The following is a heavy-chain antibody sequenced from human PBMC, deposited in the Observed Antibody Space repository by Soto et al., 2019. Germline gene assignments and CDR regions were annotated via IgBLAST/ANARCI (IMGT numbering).Heavy chain of an antibody. V-gene: IGHV1-46*01. D-gene: IGHD6-13*01. CDR1: GYTSTSYY. J-gene: IGHJ6*02. CDR2: INPSGGST. Sequence: ASVKVSCKASGYTSTSYYMHWVRQAPGQGLEWMGIINPSGGSTSYAQRFQGRVTMTRDTSTSTVYMELSSLRSEDTAVYYCARDVEQQLPLSGMDVWGQGTTVTVSS. CDR3: ARDVEQQLPLSGMDV.